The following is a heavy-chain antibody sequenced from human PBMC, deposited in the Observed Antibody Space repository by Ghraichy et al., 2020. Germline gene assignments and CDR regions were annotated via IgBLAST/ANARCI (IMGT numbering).Heavy chain of an antibody. D-gene: IGHD6-19*01. Sequence: GGSLRLSCTASGFTFSDAWMTRVRQAPGKGLECVGRIKSKTSGGTADYAAPVKDRFAISRDDSKNTLYLQLNSLKVEDTAVYYCTTTFSSGWYVYWGQGTLVSVSS. CDR3: TTTFSSGWYVY. V-gene: IGHV3-15*01. CDR1: GFTFSDAW. CDR2: IKSKTSGGTA. J-gene: IGHJ4*02.